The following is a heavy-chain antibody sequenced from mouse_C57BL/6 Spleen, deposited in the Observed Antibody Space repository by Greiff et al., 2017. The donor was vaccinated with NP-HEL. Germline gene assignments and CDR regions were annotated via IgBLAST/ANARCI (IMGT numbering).Heavy chain of an antibody. CDR1: GYTFTSYW. CDR2: IDPSDSET. CDR3: ARGLTGTWEVDY. V-gene: IGHV1-52*01. Sequence: VQLQQSGAELVRPGSSVKLSCKASGYTFTSYWMHWVKQRPIQGLEWIGNIDPSDSETHYNQKFKDKATLTVDKSSSTAYIQLSSLTSEDSAVYYCARGLTGTWEVDYWGQGTTLTVSS. J-gene: IGHJ2*01. D-gene: IGHD4-1*01.